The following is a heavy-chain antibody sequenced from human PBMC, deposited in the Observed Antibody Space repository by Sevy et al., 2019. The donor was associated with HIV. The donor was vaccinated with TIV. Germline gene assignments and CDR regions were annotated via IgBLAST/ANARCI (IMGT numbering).Heavy chain of an antibody. CDR3: ARDQNSGSYVEGPYY. CDR1: GFTFSDYY. D-gene: IGHD1-26*01. Sequence: GSLRLSCAASGFTFSDYYMSWIRQAPGKGLEWVSYISSSGSTIYYAASVKGRFTISRDNAKNSLYLQMNSLRAEDTAVYYCARDQNSGSYVEGPYYWGQGTLVTVSS. J-gene: IGHJ4*02. CDR2: ISSSGSTI. V-gene: IGHV3-11*01.